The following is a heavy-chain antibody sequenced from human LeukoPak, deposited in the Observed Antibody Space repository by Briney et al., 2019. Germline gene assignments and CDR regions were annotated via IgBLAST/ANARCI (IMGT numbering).Heavy chain of an antibody. Sequence: ASVKVSCKASGGTFSSYAISWVRQAPGQGLEWMGGIIPIFGTANYAQKFQGRVTITADESTSTAYMELSSLRSEDTAVYYCARRGGSYVRADYYYYMDVWGKGTTVTVSS. CDR2: IIPIFGTA. J-gene: IGHJ6*03. D-gene: IGHD1-26*01. V-gene: IGHV1-69*13. CDR1: GGTFSSYA. CDR3: ARRGGSYVRADYYYYMDV.